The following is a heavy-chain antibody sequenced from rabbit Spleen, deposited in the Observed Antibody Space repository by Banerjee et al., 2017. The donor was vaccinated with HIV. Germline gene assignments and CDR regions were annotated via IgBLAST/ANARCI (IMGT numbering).Heavy chain of an antibody. CDR3: ARDSGSSFSSYGMDL. CDR2: IEGGSSAFS. CDR1: GVSFSSTHY. V-gene: IGHV1S40*01. D-gene: IGHD8-1*01. J-gene: IGHJ6*01. Sequence: QSLEESGGDLVKPGASLILTCSTSGVSFSSTHYVCWLRRPPGKGLEWIACIEGGSSAFSYFASWAKGRFTISKTSSTTVTLQMTSLTAADTATYFCARDSGSSFSSYGMDLWGPGTLVTVS.